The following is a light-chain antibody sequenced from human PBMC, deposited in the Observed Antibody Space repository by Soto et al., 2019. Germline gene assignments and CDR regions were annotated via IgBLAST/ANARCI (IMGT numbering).Light chain of an antibody. CDR1: QTIGSW. CDR3: QQYNSYWT. V-gene: IGKV1-5*01. CDR2: DAS. J-gene: IGKJ1*01. Sequence: DIQMTQSPSTLSASVGDRVTVTCRASQTIGSWLAWYQQKPGRAPKLLIFDASSLKSGVPSRFSGNGSGTEFTLTINGLQPDDFASYYCQQYNSYWTFGQGTKVDIK.